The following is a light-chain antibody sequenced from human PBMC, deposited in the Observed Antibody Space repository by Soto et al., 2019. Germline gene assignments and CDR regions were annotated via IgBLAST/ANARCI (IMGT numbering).Light chain of an antibody. CDR2: GTS. CDR1: QSVSSSY. J-gene: IGKJ1*01. CDR3: LQDYNYPRT. V-gene: IGKV3D-7*01. Sequence: EIVLTQSPATLSLSPGERATLSCRASQSVSSSYLAWYQQKPGQAPRLLIYGTSSRATGIPDRFSGSGSGTDFTLTISSLQPEDFATYYCLQDYNYPRTFGQGTKVE.